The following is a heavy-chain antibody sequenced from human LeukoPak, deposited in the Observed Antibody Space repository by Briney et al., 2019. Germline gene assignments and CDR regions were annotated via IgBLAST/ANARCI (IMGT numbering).Heavy chain of an antibody. J-gene: IGHJ4*02. CDR2: INPSGGST. CDR3: ARDKSGYEPSWAGLDS. D-gene: IGHD5-12*01. CDR1: GYTFTDYY. V-gene: IGHV1-46*01. Sequence: GASVKVSCKASGYTFTDYYMHWVRQAPGQGLEWMGIINPSGGSTRYAQKFQGRVTMTTDTSTSTAYMELRSLRSDDTAVYYCARDKSGYEPSWAGLDSWGQGTLVTVSS.